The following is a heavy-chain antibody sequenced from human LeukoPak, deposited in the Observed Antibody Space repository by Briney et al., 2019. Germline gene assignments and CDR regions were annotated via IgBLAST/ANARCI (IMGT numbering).Heavy chain of an antibody. CDR1: GGTFSSYA. CDR2: IIPIFGTA. D-gene: IGHD3-22*01. Sequence: VASVKVSCKASGGTFSSYAISWVRQAPGQGLEWMGGIIPIFGTANYAQKFQGRVTITADESTSTAYMELSSLRSEDTAVYYCARGDYYDRDMDYMDVWGKGTTVTVSS. J-gene: IGHJ6*03. V-gene: IGHV1-69*01. CDR3: ARGDYYDRDMDYMDV.